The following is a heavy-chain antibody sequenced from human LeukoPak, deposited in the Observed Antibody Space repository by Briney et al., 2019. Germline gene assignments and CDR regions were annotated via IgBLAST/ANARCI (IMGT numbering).Heavy chain of an antibody. Sequence: PGRSLTLSCTASGFMFSRLGMQWVRQAPGEGLEWVAMIWHDGSVEEYADSVKGRFTISRDNSQNTLYLQMNSLRDDDTAVYYCAKEGDQFRGYLDAWGKGTTVTVSS. D-gene: IGHD3-16*01. CDR2: IWHDGSVE. V-gene: IGHV3-33*06. CDR1: GFMFSRLG. CDR3: AKEGDQFRGYLDA. J-gene: IGHJ6*03.